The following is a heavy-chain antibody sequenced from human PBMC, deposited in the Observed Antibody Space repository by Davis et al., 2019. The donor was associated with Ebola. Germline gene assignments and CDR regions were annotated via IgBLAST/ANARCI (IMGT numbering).Heavy chain of an antibody. Sequence: PSETLSLTCAVYGGSFSGYYWSWIRQPPGKGLEWIGEINHSGSTNYNPSLKSRVTISVDTSKNQFSLKLSSVTAADTAVYYCASYPREWEPTFDYWGQGTLVTVSS. D-gene: IGHD1-26*01. V-gene: IGHV4-34*01. CDR2: INHSGST. CDR3: ASYPREWEPTFDY. CDR1: GGSFSGYY. J-gene: IGHJ4*02.